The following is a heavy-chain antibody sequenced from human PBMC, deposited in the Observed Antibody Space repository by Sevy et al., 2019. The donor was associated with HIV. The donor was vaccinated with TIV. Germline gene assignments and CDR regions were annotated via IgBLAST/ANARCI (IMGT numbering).Heavy chain of an antibody. Sequence: GGSLRLSCAASGFTFSSYSMNWDRQAPGKGLEWVSSISSSSSYIYYAHSVKGRFTISRDNAKNSLYLQMNSLRAEDTAVYYCARVLGGSGPADYWGQGTLVTVSS. D-gene: IGHD3-16*01. J-gene: IGHJ4*02. CDR2: ISSSSSYI. V-gene: IGHV3-21*01. CDR3: ARVLGGSGPADY. CDR1: GFTFSSYS.